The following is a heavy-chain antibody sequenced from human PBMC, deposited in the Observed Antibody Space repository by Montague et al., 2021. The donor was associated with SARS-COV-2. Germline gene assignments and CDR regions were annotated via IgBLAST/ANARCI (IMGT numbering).Heavy chain of an antibody. V-gene: IGHV3-48*03. CDR1: GFAFSTYE. D-gene: IGHD3-22*01. J-gene: IGHJ6*02. Sequence: SLRLSCAASGFAFSTYEMNWVRQAPGKGLEWISYISTSGRTIHYADSVQGRFSISRDNAKNSLYLSLNSLRAEDTAVYYCARDRADSDADSFYYAMDVWGQGTAVTVSS. CDR3: ARDRADSDADSFYYAMDV. CDR2: ISTSGRTI.